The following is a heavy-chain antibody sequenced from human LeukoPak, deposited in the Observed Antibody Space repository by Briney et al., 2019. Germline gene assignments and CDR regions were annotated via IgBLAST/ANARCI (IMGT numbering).Heavy chain of an antibody. CDR1: GFTSIAYA. V-gene: IGHV3-23*01. CDR3: ARNQQLGGHSYYYYGMDV. CDR2: ISGGGVTT. J-gene: IGHJ6*02. D-gene: IGHD3-16*01. Sequence: GGSLRLSCVGSGFTSIAYALTWARQAPGKGLEWVSGISGGGVTTYYADSVKGRFSISRDNSKNTLYLQMNSLRADDTAIYYCARNQQLGGHSYYYYGMDVWGQGTTVTVSS.